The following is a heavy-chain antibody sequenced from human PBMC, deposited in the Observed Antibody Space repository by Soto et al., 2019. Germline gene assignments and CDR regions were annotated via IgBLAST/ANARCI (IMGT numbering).Heavy chain of an antibody. V-gene: IGHV1-69*13. D-gene: IGHD1-26*01. J-gene: IGHJ6*02. CDR1: GGLYRIYV. CDR2: IIPIFGPA. CDR3: ARGGYRGDCYRDYYDAVDV. Sequence: SVTVYSEASGGLYRIYVSSWVRQATLQSRDGMGGIIPIFGPANYAQKSQGRVTITADESTSTAYMELSSLRSEDTAVYYCARGGYRGDCYRDYYDAVDVWGQGTTVTGSS.